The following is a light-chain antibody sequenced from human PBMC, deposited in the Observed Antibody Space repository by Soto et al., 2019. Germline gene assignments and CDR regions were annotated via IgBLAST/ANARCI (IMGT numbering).Light chain of an antibody. CDR1: QSINTW. CDR2: RAY. V-gene: IGKV1-5*03. CDR3: QPYNSYLWT. Sequence: DIQITQSPSTLSASVGDRVTITCRGSQSINTWWAGYQPKPGKAPKFLTYRAYTLESGVPSRFSGSGSGTELTLTPSSLQPDHFATYYCQPYNSYLWTLGQGTKVDI. J-gene: IGKJ1*01.